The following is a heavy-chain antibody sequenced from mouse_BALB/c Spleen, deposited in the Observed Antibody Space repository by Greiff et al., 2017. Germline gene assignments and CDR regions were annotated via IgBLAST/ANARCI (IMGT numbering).Heavy chain of an antibody. J-gene: IGHJ2*01. CDR3: ARGPDSSGYGFAY. CDR1: GYTFTNYW. D-gene: IGHD3-2*01. V-gene: IGHV1-63*02. CDR2: IYPGGGYT. Sequence: VQLQQSGAELVRPGTSVKISCKASGYTFTNYWLGWVKQRPGHGLEWIGDIYPGGGYTNYNEKFKGKATLTADTSSSTAYMQLSSLTSEDSAVYFCARGPDSSGYGFAYWGQGTTLTVSS.